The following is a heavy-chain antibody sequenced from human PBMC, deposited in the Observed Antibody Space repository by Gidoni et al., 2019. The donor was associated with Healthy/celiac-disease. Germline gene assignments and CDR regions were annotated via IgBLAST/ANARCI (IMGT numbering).Heavy chain of an antibody. CDR1: GYTFTGYY. D-gene: IGHD3-9*01. V-gene: IGHV1-2*02. Sequence: QVQLVQSGAEVKKPGASVKVSCKASGYTFTGYYMHWVRQAPGQGLEWMGWINPNSGGTNYAQKFQGRVTMTRDTSISTAYMELSRLRSDDTAVYYCARPIRPEYYYYGMDVWGQGTTVTVSS. CDR2: INPNSGGT. CDR3: ARPIRPEYYYYGMDV. J-gene: IGHJ6*02.